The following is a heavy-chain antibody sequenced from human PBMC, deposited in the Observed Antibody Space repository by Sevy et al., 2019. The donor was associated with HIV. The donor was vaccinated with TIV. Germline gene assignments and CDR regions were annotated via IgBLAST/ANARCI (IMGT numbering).Heavy chain of an antibody. J-gene: IGHJ3*01. V-gene: IGHV3-30*02. CDR2: IRYDGSTK. CDR1: GFTFSRYG. Sequence: GGSLRLSCAASGFTFSRYGMHWVRQAPGEGLEWVAFIRYDGSTKYYAESVKGRFIISRDNSKDTLYLQMNSLRGDDTSLYYCAKGLGMVQGALLSDDVWGQGTMVTVSS. CDR3: AKGLGMVQGALLSDDV. D-gene: IGHD3-10*01.